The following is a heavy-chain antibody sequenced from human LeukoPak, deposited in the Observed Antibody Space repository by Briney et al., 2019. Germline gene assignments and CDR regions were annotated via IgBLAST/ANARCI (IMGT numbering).Heavy chain of an antibody. CDR1: GFTFSDYY. J-gene: IGHJ6*03. CDR3: AREGYYGSGSYYYYYMDV. Sequence: GGSLRLSCAASGFTFSDYYMTWIRQAPGKGLEWVPYISSSGSTIYYADSVKGRFTISRDNAKNSLYLQMNSLRAEDTAVYYCAREGYYGSGSYYYYYMDVWGKGTTVTVSS. CDR2: ISSSGSTI. V-gene: IGHV3-11*01. D-gene: IGHD3-10*01.